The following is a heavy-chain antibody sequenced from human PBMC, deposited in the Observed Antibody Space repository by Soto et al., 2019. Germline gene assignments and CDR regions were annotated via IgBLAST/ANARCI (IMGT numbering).Heavy chain of an antibody. CDR2: IYYSGST. Sequence: SETLSLTCTVSGGSITNSGYFWGWIRQPPGRGLEYIGSIYYSGSTYYHPSLKSRVTIYVDTSMDQFSLKLTSVTAADTAVYYCARHAAYYGGNLYYFDYWGQGTLVTVSS. J-gene: IGHJ4*02. CDR1: GGSITNSGYF. D-gene: IGHD4-17*01. CDR3: ARHAAYYGGNLYYFDY. V-gene: IGHV4-39*01.